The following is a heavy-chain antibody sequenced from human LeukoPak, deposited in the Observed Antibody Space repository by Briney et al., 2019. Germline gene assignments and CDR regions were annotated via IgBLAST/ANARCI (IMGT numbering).Heavy chain of an antibody. J-gene: IGHJ4*02. D-gene: IGHD6-13*01. V-gene: IGHV4-61*02. CDR1: GGSISSGTYY. CDR3: ARALGSSDWYAHYDY. Sequence: PSETLSLTCTVSGGSISSGTYYWSWIRQPAGKGLEWIGRIFTSGSTNYNPSLKSRVTISVDMFKNQISLKLTSVTAADTAVYYCARALGSSDWYAHYDYWGQGTLVTVSS. CDR2: IFTSGST.